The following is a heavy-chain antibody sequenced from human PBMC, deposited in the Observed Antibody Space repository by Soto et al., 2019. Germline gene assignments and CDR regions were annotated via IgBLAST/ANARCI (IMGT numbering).Heavy chain of an antibody. Sequence: TSETLSLTCAVYGGSFSGYYWSWIRQPPGKGLEWIGEINHSGSTNYNPSLKSRVTISVDTSKNQFSLKLSSVTAADTAVYYCARGVLLWFGRPGLDAFDIWGQGTMVTVSS. CDR1: GGSFSGYY. V-gene: IGHV4-34*01. CDR2: INHSGST. CDR3: ARGVLLWFGRPGLDAFDI. J-gene: IGHJ3*02. D-gene: IGHD3-10*01.